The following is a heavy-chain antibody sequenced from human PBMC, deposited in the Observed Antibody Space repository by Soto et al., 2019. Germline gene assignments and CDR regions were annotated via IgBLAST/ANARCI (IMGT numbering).Heavy chain of an antibody. J-gene: IGHJ3*02. D-gene: IGHD2-15*01. V-gene: IGHV3-66*01. Sequence: VQLVESGGGLVQPGGSLRLSYTASGFIVSDTYVNWVRQAPGKGLEWVSVISNRGDTHYADSVRGRFSLSRDISDNTLHLQMNNLRVEDTAVYYCAREPRYCRGGSCSITGDAYDIWGQGTMVTVSS. CDR2: ISNRGDT. CDR3: AREPRYCRGGSCSITGDAYDI. CDR1: GFIVSDTY.